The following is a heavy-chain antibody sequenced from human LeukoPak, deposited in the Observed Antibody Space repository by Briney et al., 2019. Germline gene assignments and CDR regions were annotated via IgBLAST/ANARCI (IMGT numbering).Heavy chain of an antibody. D-gene: IGHD4-17*01. CDR3: ARDGHGAHRLWFDP. J-gene: IGHJ5*02. CDR2: INPNSGGT. CDR1: GYTFTGYY. V-gene: IGHV1-2*02. Sequence: ASVKVSCKASGYTFTGYYMHWVRQAPGQGLEWMGWINPNSGGTNYAQKFQGRVTMTRDTSISTAYMELSRLRSDDTAVYYCARDGHGAHRLWFDPWGQGTLVTVSS.